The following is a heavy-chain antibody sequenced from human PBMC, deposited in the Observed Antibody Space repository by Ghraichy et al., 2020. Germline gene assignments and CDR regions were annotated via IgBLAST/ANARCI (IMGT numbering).Heavy chain of an antibody. CDR3: ARVTTSGGRDYFDY. CDR1: GGSISTSY. CDR2: IYYTGIS. D-gene: IGHD2-15*01. Sequence: SETLSLTCTVSGGSISTSYWSWVRQLPGRGLEWIADIYYTGISNYNPSLKSRVTISVDTSKNQFSLKLTSVTAADTAVYYCARVTTSGGRDYFDYWGQGTLATVSP. V-gene: IGHV4-59*12. J-gene: IGHJ4*02.